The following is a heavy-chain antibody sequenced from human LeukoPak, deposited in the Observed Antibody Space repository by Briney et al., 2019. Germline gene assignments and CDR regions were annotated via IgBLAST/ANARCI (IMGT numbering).Heavy chain of an antibody. CDR1: GFTVSSNY. CDR3: AKERSLEIAVAGTVFDY. CDR2: IYSGGDT. J-gene: IGHJ4*02. Sequence: GGSLRLSCAASGFTVSSNYMGWVRQAPGKGLEWVSVIYSGGDTYYADSVKGRFPISRDNSKNMIYLEMSSLKAEDTAVYYCAKERSLEIAVAGTVFDYWGQGTLVTVSS. D-gene: IGHD6-19*01. V-gene: IGHV3-66*01.